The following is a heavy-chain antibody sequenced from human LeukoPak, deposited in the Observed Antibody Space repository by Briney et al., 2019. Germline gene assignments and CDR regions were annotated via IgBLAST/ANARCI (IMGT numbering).Heavy chain of an antibody. D-gene: IGHD2-8*02. CDR3: ARDSVPILVVIPGGTDY. J-gene: IGHJ4*02. CDR2: INPNSGGT. Sequence: GASVKVSCKASGYTFTGYYMHWVRQAPGQGLEWMGWINPNSGGTNYAQKFQGRVTMTRDTSISTAYMELSRLRSDDTAVYYCARDSVPILVVIPGGTDYWGQGTLVTVSS. V-gene: IGHV1-2*02. CDR1: GYTFTGYY.